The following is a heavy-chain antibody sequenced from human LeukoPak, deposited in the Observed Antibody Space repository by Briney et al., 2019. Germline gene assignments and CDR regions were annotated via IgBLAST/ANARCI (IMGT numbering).Heavy chain of an antibody. CDR2: TYYRSKWYN. V-gene: IGHV6-1*01. CDR3: AREAGIAAAGNWFDP. J-gene: IGHJ5*02. CDR1: GDSVSSKSAA. D-gene: IGHD6-13*01. Sequence: PSQTRSLTCAISGDSVSSKSAAWNWIRHSPSRGLEWLGRTYYRSKWYNDYAVSLKSRITINPDTSKNQFSLQLNSVTPEDTAVYYCAREAGIAAAGNWFDPWGQGTLVTVSS.